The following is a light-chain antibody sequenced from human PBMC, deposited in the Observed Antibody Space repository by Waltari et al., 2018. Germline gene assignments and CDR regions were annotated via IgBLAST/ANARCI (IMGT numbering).Light chain of an antibody. V-gene: IGKV4-1*01. CDR1: QSLLSTSNDQNF. J-gene: IGKJ4*01. CDR2: WAS. CDR3: HQYYGAPLT. Sequence: DIVMTQSPDSLAVSLGERATITCQSSQSLLSTSNDQNFFSWYHKKPGQPPKLLITWASTRESGVPDRFSGSGSGTDFTLTISSLQAEDVAVYYCHQYYGAPLTFGGGTKVEIK.